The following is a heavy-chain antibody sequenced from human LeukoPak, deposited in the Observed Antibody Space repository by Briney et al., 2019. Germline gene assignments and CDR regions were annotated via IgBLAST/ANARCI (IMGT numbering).Heavy chain of an antibody. V-gene: IGHV3-30*02. J-gene: IGHJ4*02. CDR2: IRYDGSNK. CDR1: GFTFSSYG. Sequence: GGSLRLSCVASGFTFSSYGMHWVRQPPGEGLEWEAFIRYDGSNKYYADSVKGRFTISRDNSRDTLHLQMNSLRAEDTAVYYCAKDNYDYGDYDGGDYWGQGTLVTVSS. D-gene: IGHD4-17*01. CDR3: AKDNYDYGDYDGGDY.